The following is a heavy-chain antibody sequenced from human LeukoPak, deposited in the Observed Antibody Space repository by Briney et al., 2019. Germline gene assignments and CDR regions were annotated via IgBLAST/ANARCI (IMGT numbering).Heavy chain of an antibody. CDR2: ISGSGITT. CDR1: GFTFSSYA. CDR3: AKETALVGGHAAIFDH. Sequence: PGGSLRLSCAASGFTFSSYAMSWVRQAPGKGPEWVSSISGSGITTNYADSVKGRFTISREYSNNTLYLQMSSLRAEDTAIYYCAKETALVGGHAAIFDHWGQGTLVTVSS. J-gene: IGHJ4*02. D-gene: IGHD3-3*01. V-gene: IGHV3-23*01.